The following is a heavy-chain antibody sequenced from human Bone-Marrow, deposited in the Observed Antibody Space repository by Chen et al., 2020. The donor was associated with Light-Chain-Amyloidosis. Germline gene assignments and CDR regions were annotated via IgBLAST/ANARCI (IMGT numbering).Heavy chain of an antibody. D-gene: IGHD5-12*01. Sequence: EVQLEQSGPEVKKPGESLKISCKGSGYTFPNCWIGWVRQMPGKGLEWMGVIYPDDSDARYSPSFEGQVTISADKSITTAYLQWRSLKASDTAMYYCARRRDGYNFDYWVQGTLVTVSS. V-gene: IGHV5-51*01. CDR2: IYPDDSDA. J-gene: IGHJ4*02. CDR3: ARRRDGYNFDY. CDR1: GYTFPNCW.